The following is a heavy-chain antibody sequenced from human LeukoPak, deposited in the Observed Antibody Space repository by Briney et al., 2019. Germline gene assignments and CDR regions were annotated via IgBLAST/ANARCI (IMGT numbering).Heavy chain of an antibody. V-gene: IGHV1-2*02. CDR3: ARDRSGDSDAFDI. J-gene: IGHJ3*02. CDR1: GYTFTCYY. CDR2: INPNSGGT. Sequence: ASVKVSCKASGYTFTCYYMHWVRQAPGQGLEWMGWINPNSGGTNYAQKFQGRVTMTRDTSISTAYMELSSLRSEDTAVYYCARDRSGDSDAFDIWGQGTMVTVSS. D-gene: IGHD4-17*01.